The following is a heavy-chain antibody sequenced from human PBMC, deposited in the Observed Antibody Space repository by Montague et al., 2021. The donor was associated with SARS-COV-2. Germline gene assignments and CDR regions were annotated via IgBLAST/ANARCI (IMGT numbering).Heavy chain of an antibody. CDR2: IYYSGST. V-gene: IGHV4-61*01. CDR3: ARDPWRITICGVATWYGMDV. CDR1: GGSVSSGCYY. D-gene: IGHD3-3*01. J-gene: IGHJ6*02. Sequence: SETLSLTCIVSGGSVSSGCYYWSWIRQPPGKGLEWIGYIYYSGSTNYNPSLKSRVAISVDTSKNQFSLKLSSVTAADTAVYYCARDPWRITICGVATWYGMDVWGQGTTVTVSS.